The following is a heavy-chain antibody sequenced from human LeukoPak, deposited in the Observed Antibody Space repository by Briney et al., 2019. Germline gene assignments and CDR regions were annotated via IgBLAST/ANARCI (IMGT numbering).Heavy chain of an antibody. Sequence: SETLSLTCAVYAASFSGYYWSWIRQPPGKGLEWIGEINHRGSTNYNPSLKSRVTISVDTSKNQFSLKLSSVTAADTAVYYCARGWVTMVRGVIITDYYYYMDVWGKGTTVTVSS. J-gene: IGHJ6*03. V-gene: IGHV4-34*01. CDR2: INHRGST. CDR3: ARGWVTMVRGVIITDYYYYMDV. CDR1: AASFSGYY. D-gene: IGHD3-10*01.